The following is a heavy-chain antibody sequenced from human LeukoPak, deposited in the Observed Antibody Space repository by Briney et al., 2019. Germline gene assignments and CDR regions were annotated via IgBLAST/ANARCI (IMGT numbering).Heavy chain of an antibody. Sequence: SETLSLTCAVSGYSISSGYYWGWIRQPPGKGLEWIGSIYHSGSTYYNPSLKSRVTISVDTSKNQFSLKLSSVTAADAAVYYCARMTRRLFDYWGQGTLVTVSS. CDR3: ARMTRRLFDY. CDR1: GYSISSGYY. J-gene: IGHJ4*02. V-gene: IGHV4-38-2*01. CDR2: IYHSGST. D-gene: IGHD6-25*01.